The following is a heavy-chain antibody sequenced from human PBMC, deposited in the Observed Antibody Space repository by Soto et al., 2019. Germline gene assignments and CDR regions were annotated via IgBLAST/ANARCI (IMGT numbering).Heavy chain of an antibody. D-gene: IGHD6-13*01. V-gene: IGHV3-23*01. CDR1: GFTFSSYA. J-gene: IGHJ6*03. CDR2: ISGSGGST. Sequence: GGSLRLSCAASGFTFSSYAMSWVRQAPGKGLEWVSAISGSGGSTYYADSVKGRFTISRDNSKNTLYLQMNSLRAEDTAVYYCAKAPTHIAAAGYYYYYYMDVWGKGTTVTVSS. CDR3: AKAPTHIAAAGYYYYYYMDV.